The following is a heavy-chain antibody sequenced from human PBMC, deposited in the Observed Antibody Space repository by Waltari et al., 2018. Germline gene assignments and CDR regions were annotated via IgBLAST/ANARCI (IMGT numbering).Heavy chain of an antibody. CDR1: GGSISSSSYY. CDR2: IYYSGST. CDR3: ARDKEFRGVAGIYYFDY. D-gene: IGHD6-19*01. J-gene: IGHJ4*02. Sequence: QLQLQESGPGLVKPSETLSLTCTVSGGSISSSSYYWGWIRQPPGKGLEWIGSIYYSGSTYYNPSLKSRVTISVDTSKNQFSLKLSSVTAADTAVYYCARDKEFRGVAGIYYFDYWGQGTLVTVSS. V-gene: IGHV4-39*07.